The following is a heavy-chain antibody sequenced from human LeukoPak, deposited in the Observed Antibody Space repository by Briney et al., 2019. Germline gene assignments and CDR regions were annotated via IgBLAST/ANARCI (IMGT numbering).Heavy chain of an antibody. CDR2: IYYSGST. V-gene: IGHV4-59*01. J-gene: IGHJ3*01. CDR3: ARIVAWYDAFDA. Sequence: SETLSPTCAVYGGSFSGYYWSWIRQPPGKGLEWIGYIYYSGSTNYNPSLKSRVTLSVDTSKNQFSLKLSSVTAADTAVYYCARIVAWYDAFDAWGQGTMVTVSS. CDR1: GGSFSGYY. D-gene: IGHD5-12*01.